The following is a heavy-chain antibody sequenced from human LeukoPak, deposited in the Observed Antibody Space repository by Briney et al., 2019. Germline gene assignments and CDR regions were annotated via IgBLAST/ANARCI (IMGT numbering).Heavy chain of an antibody. CDR3: AKPTIYSYGSTNFDY. V-gene: IGHV3-23*01. D-gene: IGHD5-18*01. CDR1: GFTFSSYA. Sequence: GGSLRLSCAASGFTFSSYAMSWVRQAPGKGLEWVSAISGSGGSTYYADSVKGRFTISRDNSKNTLYLQMNSLRAEDTAVYYCAKPTIYSYGSTNFDYWGQGTLVTVSS. J-gene: IGHJ4*02. CDR2: ISGSGGST.